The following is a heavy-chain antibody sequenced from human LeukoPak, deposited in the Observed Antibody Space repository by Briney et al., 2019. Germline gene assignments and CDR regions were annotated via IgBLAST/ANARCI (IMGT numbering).Heavy chain of an antibody. D-gene: IGHD3-3*01. J-gene: IGHJ5*02. CDR2: IYYNGNT. Sequence: SETLSLTCSVSDGSINSYYWNWIRRPPGKGLEWIGYIYYNGNTNYSPSLKSRVTMSVDKSKNQFSLKLSSVTAADTAVYYCARGASTDYDFWSGYLNYWFDPWGQGTLVTVSS. V-gene: IGHV4-59*12. CDR3: ARGASTDYDFWSGYLNYWFDP. CDR1: DGSINSYY.